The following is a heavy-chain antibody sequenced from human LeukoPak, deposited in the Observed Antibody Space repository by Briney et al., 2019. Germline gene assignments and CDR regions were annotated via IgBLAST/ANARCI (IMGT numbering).Heavy chain of an antibody. V-gene: IGHV3-15*01. CDR1: GFTFSNAW. CDR2: IKSKTDGGTT. J-gene: IGHJ4*02. D-gene: IGHD5-12*01. CDR3: TTDDSYSGYDWWDY. Sequence: PGGSLRLSCAASGFTFSNAWMSWVRQAPGKGLEWVGRIKSKTDGGTTDYAAPVKGRFTISRDDSKNTLYPQMNSLKTEDTAVYYCTTDDSYSGYDWWDYWGQGTLVTVSS.